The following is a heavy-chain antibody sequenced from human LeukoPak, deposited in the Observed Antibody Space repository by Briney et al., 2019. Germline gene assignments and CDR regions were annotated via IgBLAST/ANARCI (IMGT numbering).Heavy chain of an antibody. CDR3: ARDFRPTWATITTRSDY. CDR1: GYTFTSYG. D-gene: IGHD5-12*01. V-gene: IGHV1-18*01. CDR2: ISAYNGNT. Sequence: ASVKVSCKASGYTFTSYGISWVRQAPGQGLEWMGWISAYNGNTNYAQKLQGRVTMTTDTSTSTAYMELRSLRSDDTAVYYCARDFRPTWATITTRSDYWGQGTLVTVSS. J-gene: IGHJ4*02.